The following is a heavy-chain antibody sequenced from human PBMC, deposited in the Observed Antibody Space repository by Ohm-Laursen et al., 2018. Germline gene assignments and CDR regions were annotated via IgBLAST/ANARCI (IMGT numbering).Heavy chain of an antibody. CDR1: GGSLSSYY. CDR3: ARLSAVNWGWVKP. V-gene: IGHV4-59*08. J-gene: IGHJ5*02. Sequence: GTLSLTCSVSGGSLSSYYWTWIRQSPGKGLEWIGYISYSGTPKYNPSLKSRVNISEDTSKNQVFLTLTSVTAADTAIYYCARLSAVNWGWVKPWGQGTLVTVSS. D-gene: IGHD3-16*01. CDR2: ISYSGTP.